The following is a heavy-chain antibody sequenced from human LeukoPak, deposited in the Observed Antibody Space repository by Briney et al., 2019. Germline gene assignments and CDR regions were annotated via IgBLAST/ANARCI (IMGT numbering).Heavy chain of an antibody. CDR2: SIPIFGTA. D-gene: IGHD1-26*01. V-gene: IGHV1-69*06. CDR3: ARALVGIVGATTHVDE. Sequence: ESSVTVSFMSSRGTFISYAISWVRQAPGQGLEWMGGSIPIFGTANYAQKFQGRVTITADKSTSTAYMELSSLRSEDTAVYYCARALVGIVGATTHVDEWGQGTLVTVS. CDR1: RGTFISYA. J-gene: IGHJ4*02.